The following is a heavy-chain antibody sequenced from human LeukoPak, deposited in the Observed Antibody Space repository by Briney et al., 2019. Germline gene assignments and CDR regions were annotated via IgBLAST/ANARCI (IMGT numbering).Heavy chain of an antibody. V-gene: IGHV3-66*01. Sequence: PGGSLRLSCAASGFTVSSNYMSWVRQAPGKGLEWVSVIYSGGSTYYADSVKGGFTISRDNSKNTLYLQMNSLRAEDTAVYYCAREGYSYGFDYWGQGTLVTVSS. CDR2: IYSGGST. CDR1: GFTVSSNY. D-gene: IGHD5-18*01. CDR3: AREGYSYGFDY. J-gene: IGHJ4*02.